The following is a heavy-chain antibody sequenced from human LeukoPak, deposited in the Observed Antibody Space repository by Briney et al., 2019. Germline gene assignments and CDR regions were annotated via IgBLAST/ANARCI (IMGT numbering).Heavy chain of an antibody. CDR2: IKQDGSEE. V-gene: IGHV3-7*05. CDR1: GFSFISYW. J-gene: IGHJ4*02. D-gene: IGHD5-24*01. CDR3: ARVDGYNSFLAN. Sequence: GGSLRLSCAASGFSFISYWMSWVRQAPGKGLEWVANIKQDGSEEYYVESVEGRFTISRDNAKNSVFLQMNSLRVEDTAVYYCARVDGYNSFLANWGQGTLVTVSS.